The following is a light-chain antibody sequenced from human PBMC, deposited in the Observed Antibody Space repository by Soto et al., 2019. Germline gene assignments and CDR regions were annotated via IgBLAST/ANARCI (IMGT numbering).Light chain of an antibody. CDR3: SSYAGSNNLV. CDR1: SSDVGGYNY. CDR2: EVS. V-gene: IGLV2-8*01. Sequence: QSVLTQPPSASGSPGQSVTISCTGTSSDVGGYNYVSWYQQPPGKAPKLMIYEVSKRPSGVPDRFSGSKSGNTASLTVSGLQADDEADYYCSSYAGSNNLVFGGGTQLTVL. J-gene: IGLJ2*01.